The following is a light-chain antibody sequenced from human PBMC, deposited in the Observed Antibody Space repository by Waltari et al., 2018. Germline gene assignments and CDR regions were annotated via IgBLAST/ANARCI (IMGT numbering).Light chain of an antibody. CDR3: QQYDKGLWT. J-gene: IGKJ1*01. CDR2: GVS. CDR1: KNINNN. Sequence: EIVMTQSPATVSVSPGDRATLSCRARKNINNNVAWYQQKPGQAPRLLIYGVSTRATGIPARFGGSGSGTEFTLTISSLQSDDVAVYYCQQYDKGLWTFGQGTKVEIK. V-gene: IGKV3-15*01.